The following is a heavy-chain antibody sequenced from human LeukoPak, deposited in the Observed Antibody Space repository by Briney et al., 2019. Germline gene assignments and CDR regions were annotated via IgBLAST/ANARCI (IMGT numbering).Heavy chain of an antibody. CDR3: ARGFEYSASSRLGYYYFYMDV. Sequence: SETLSLTCTVSGDSVSSGTYYWSWIRQPAGKGLEWIGRIDASGNPNYNPSLRSRLTMSVDTSKNQFSLNLRFVTAADTAVFYCARGFEYSASSRLGYYYFYMDVWGIGTTVTVSS. CDR2: IDASGNP. J-gene: IGHJ6*03. CDR1: GDSVSSGTYY. D-gene: IGHD6-6*01. V-gene: IGHV4-61*02.